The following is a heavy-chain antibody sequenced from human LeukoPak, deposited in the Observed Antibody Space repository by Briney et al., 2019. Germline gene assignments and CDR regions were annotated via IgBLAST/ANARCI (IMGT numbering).Heavy chain of an antibody. J-gene: IGHJ6*03. CDR2: IYYSGST. Sequence: SETLSLTCTVSGGSISSYYWSWIRQPPGKGLEWIGYIYYSGSTNYNPSLKSRVTISVDTSKNQFSLKLSSVTAADTAVYYCAKHPYYYYYMDVWGKGTTVTVSS. CDR3: AKHPYYYYYMDV. CDR1: GGSISSYY. V-gene: IGHV4-59*08.